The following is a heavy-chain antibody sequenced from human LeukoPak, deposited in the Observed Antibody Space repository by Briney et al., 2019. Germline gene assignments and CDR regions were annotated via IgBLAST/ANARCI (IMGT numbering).Heavy chain of an antibody. J-gene: IGHJ4*02. Sequence: SQTLSLTCVISGDSVSSNSAGWNWIRQSPSRGLEWLGRTYYRSKWYNDYAVSVKSRITINPDTSKNQFSLQLNSVTPVDTAVYYCVCGGGALNYWGQGTLVTVSS. CDR1: GDSVSSNSAG. D-gene: IGHD2-21*01. CDR2: TYYRSKWYN. CDR3: VCGGGALNY. V-gene: IGHV6-1*01.